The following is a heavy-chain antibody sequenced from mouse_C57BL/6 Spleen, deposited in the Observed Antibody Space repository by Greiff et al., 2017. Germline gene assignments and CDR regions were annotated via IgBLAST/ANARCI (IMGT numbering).Heavy chain of an antibody. CDR1: GFTFSSYA. D-gene: IGHD2-12*01. CDR3: ARDYDFDY. V-gene: IGHV5-4*01. CDR2: ISDGGSYT. Sequence: DVMLVESGGDLVKPGGSLKLSCAASGFTFSSYAMSWVRQTPEKRLEWVATISDGGSYTYYPDNVKGRFTISRDNAKNNLYLQMSHLKSEDTAMYYCARDYDFDYWGQGTTLTVSS. J-gene: IGHJ2*01.